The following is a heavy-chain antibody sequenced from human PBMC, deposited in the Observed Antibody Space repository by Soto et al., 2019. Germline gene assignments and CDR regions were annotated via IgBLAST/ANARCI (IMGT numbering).Heavy chain of an antibody. CDR1: GFTFSSYS. CDR3: AREQLAARLPYFDY. J-gene: IGHJ4*02. Sequence: PGGSLRLSCAASGFTFSSYSMNWVRQAPGKGLEWVSYISSSSSTIYYADSVKGRFTISRDNAKNSLYLQMNSLRAEDTAVYYCAREQLAARLPYFDYWGQGTLVTVSS. CDR2: ISSSSSTI. V-gene: IGHV3-48*01. D-gene: IGHD6-6*01.